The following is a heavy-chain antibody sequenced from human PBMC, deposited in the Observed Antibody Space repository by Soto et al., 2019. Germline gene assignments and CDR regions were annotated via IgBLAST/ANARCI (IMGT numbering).Heavy chain of an antibody. D-gene: IGHD6-6*01. CDR1: GFTFTTYW. CDR3: ARVYSSSSGRAMDV. CDR2: IKQDGSEK. J-gene: IGHJ6*02. Sequence: EVQLVESGGGLVQPGGSLRLSCAASGFTFTTYWMSWVRQAPGTGLEWVANIKQDGSEKYYVDSVKGRFTISRDNAQNSLFLQMNSLRAEDTAMYYCARVYSSSSGRAMDVWGQGTTVTVSS. V-gene: IGHV3-7*04.